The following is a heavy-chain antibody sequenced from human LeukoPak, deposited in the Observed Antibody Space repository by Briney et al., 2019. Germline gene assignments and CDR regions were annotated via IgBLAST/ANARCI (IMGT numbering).Heavy chain of an antibody. CDR1: GYTFTGYY. D-gene: IGHD3-3*01. Sequence: GASVKVSCKASGYTFTGYYMHWVRQAPGQGLEWMGWINPNSGGTNYAQKFQGRVTMTRDTSISTAYMELSRLRSDDTAVYYCARGEGYDFWSGYDYWGQGTLVTVSS. CDR3: ARGEGYDFWSGYDY. J-gene: IGHJ4*02. CDR2: INPNSGGT. V-gene: IGHV1-2*02.